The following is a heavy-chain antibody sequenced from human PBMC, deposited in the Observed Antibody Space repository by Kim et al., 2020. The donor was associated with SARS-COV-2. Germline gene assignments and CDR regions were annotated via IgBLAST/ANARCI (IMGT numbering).Heavy chain of an antibody. J-gene: IGHJ4*02. CDR2: IKQDGSEK. V-gene: IGHV3-7*01. D-gene: IGHD5-12*01. CDR3: ARGAVWWLQLYFDY. CDR1: GFTFSSYW. Sequence: GGSLRLSCAASGFTFSSYWMSWVRQAPGKGLEWVANIKQDGSEKYYVDSVKGRFTIPRDNAKNSLYLQMNSLRAGDTAVYYCARGAVWWLQLYFDYWGQGTLVTVSS.